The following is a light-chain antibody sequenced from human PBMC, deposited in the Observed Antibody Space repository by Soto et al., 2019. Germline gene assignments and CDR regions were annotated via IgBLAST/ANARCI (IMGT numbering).Light chain of an antibody. J-gene: IGLJ3*02. V-gene: IGLV2-8*01. CDR2: EVT. Sequence: QPALTQPPSASGSPGQSVTISCTGTSSDVGGYNYVSWYQQYPGRAPKLMIYEVTKRPSGVPDRFSGSKSGNTASLTVSGLQAEDEADYYCRSYAASNNFYFVFGGGTKVTVL. CDR3: RSYAASNNFYFV. CDR1: SSDVGGYNY.